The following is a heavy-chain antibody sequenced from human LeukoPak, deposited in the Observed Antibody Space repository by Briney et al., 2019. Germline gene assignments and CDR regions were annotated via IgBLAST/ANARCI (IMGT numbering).Heavy chain of an antibody. CDR2: INQDGSEK. CDR3: AGDHAFSYYYYYMDV. D-gene: IGHD3-3*01. J-gene: IGHJ6*03. Sequence: GGSLRLSCAASGFIFSSYWMSWVRQAPGKGLEWVANINQDGSEKYYVDSVKGRFTISRDNAKNSLYLQMNSLRAEDTAVYYCAGDHAFSYYYYYMDVWGKGTTVTVSS. CDR1: GFIFSSYW. V-gene: IGHV3-7*01.